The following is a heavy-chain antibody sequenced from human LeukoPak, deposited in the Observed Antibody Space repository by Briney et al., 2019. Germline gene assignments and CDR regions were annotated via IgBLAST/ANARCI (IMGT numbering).Heavy chain of an antibody. J-gene: IGHJ4*02. Sequence: PGGSLRLSCAVSGFIFSSNAMHWVRQAPGEGLEWVAVISTDGRDKHHADSVKGRFTISRDNSKNTLFLQMNSLRVEDTAIYYCARDLKAAADYYFDYWGQGTLVTVSS. CDR2: ISTDGRDK. V-gene: IGHV3-30*01. CDR1: GFIFSSNA. CDR3: ARDLKAAADYYFDY. D-gene: IGHD6-13*01.